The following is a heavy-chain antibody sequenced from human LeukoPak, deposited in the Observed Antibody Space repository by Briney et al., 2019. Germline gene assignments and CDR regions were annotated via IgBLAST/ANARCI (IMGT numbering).Heavy chain of an antibody. Sequence: GGSLRLSCAASGFTFSSYAMHWVRQAPGKGLEWVAVISYDGSNKYYADSVKGRFTISRGNSKNTLYLQMNSLRAEDTAVYYCARGGSSGYWGIDYWGQGTLVTVSS. V-gene: IGHV3-30-3*01. D-gene: IGHD6-19*01. CDR1: GFTFSSYA. CDR3: ARGGSSGYWGIDY. CDR2: ISYDGSNK. J-gene: IGHJ4*02.